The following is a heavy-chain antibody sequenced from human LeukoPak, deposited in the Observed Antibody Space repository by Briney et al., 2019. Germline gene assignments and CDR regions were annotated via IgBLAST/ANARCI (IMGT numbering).Heavy chain of an antibody. CDR2: ISYDGSNK. Sequence: GRSLRLSCAASGFTFSSYAMHWVRQAPGKGLEWVAVISYDGSNKYYADSVKGRFTISRDNSKNTLYLQMNSLRAEDTAVYYCAKDIGDGYNSVSPIDYWGQGTLVTVSS. J-gene: IGHJ4*02. CDR3: AKDIGDGYNSVSPIDY. CDR1: GFTFSSYA. D-gene: IGHD5-24*01. V-gene: IGHV3-30*04.